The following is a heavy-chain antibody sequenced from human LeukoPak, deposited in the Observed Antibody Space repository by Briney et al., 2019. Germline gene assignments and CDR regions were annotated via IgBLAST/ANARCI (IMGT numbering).Heavy chain of an antibody. CDR1: GGTFSSYA. V-gene: IGHV1-69*05. J-gene: IGHJ6*03. D-gene: IGHD2-2*01. CDR3: AGWGGPSVSITRYYYYYYMDF. Sequence: GASVKVSCKASGGTFSSYAISWVRQAPGQGLEWMGGIIPIFGTANYAQKFQGRVTITTDESTSPAYMELSSLRSGDTAVYYCAGWGGPSVSITRYYYYYYMDFWAKGPRSPSP. CDR2: IIPIFGTA.